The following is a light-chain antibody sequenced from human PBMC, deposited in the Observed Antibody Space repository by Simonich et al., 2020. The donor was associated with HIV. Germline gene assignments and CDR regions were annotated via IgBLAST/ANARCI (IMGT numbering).Light chain of an antibody. J-gene: IGKJ1*01. CDR1: QSLLYSDGKTY. Sequence: DIVMTQTPLSLSVTPGQPASISCKSSQSLLYSDGKTYLYCYLQKSGQSPQLLISEVSNRFSGVPDRFSGSGSGTDFTLKISRVEAEDVGIYYCMQSIKFPTFGQGTKVEIK. V-gene: IGKV2D-29*02. CDR2: EVS. CDR3: MQSIKFPT.